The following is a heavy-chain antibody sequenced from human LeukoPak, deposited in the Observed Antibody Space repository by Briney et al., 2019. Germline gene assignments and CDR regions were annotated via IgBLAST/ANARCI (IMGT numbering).Heavy chain of an antibody. CDR2: ISGSGGST. J-gene: IGHJ4*02. CDR1: GFTFSSYG. D-gene: IGHD6-13*01. Sequence: GGSLRLSCAASGFTFSSYGMHWVRQAPGKGLEWVSAISGSGGSTYYADSVKGRFTISRDNSKNTLYLQMNSLRAEDTAVYYCAKDGYSSSWYYFDYWGQGALVTVSS. CDR3: AKDGYSSSWYYFDY. V-gene: IGHV3-23*01.